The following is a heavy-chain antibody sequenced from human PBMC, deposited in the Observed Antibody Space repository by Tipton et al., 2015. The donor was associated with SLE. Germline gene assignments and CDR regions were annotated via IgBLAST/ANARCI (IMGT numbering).Heavy chain of an antibody. Sequence: TLSLTCTVSDGSISSGDYYWSWIRQHPGKGLEWIGFIYDSGSTYYNPSLNSRVVISLDTDQFSLEVRSVTAADTAVYFCAASRAKTLGNWFDPWGQGTLVTVSS. CDR1: DGSISSGDYY. V-gene: IGHV4-30-4*08. D-gene: IGHD7-27*01. CDR3: AASRAKTLGNWFDP. J-gene: IGHJ5*02. CDR2: IYDSGST.